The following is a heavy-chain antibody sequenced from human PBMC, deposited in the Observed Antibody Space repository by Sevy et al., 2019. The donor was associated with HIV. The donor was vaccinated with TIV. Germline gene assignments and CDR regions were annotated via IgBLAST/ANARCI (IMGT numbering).Heavy chain of an antibody. J-gene: IGHJ4*02. V-gene: IGHV4-39*01. D-gene: IGHD3-16*01. CDR2: IFYSGGT. Sequence: SETLSLTCTVSGASISRSSYDWGWIRQPPGKGLEWVGSIFYSGGTQYNPAVNSRVTIYADTSKNQFSLTLSSVTVADTAVYYCARHGGLGDRAFDFWGQGALVTVSS. CDR3: ARHGGLGDRAFDF. CDR1: GASISRSSYD.